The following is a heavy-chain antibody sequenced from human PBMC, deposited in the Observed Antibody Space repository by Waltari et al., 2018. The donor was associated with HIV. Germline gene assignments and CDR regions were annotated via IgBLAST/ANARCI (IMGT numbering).Heavy chain of an antibody. CDR3: VRAGRSSDGFDV. D-gene: IGHD6-6*01. Sequence: EVQLVESGGGLVQHGGSLRLSCGASGFTFSRYWMHWVRQAPGKGLVWVSRIESDGASTNYADSVKGRVTISRDNAKNTLSLQMNSLSVEDTAVYYCVRAGRSSDGFDVWGQGTMVTVSS. J-gene: IGHJ3*01. V-gene: IGHV3-74*01. CDR2: IESDGAST. CDR1: GFTFSRYW.